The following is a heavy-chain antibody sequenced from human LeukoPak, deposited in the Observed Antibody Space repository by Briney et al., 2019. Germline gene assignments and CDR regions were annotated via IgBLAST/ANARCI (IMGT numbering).Heavy chain of an antibody. Sequence: SVKVSCKTSGGTFSSYDISWVRQAPGQGLEWMGGITPIFGTANYAQKFQGGVTITADESTSTAYMELSSLRSEDTAVYYCARDGGAAVGDYWGQGTLVTVSS. CDR3: ARDGGAAVGDY. CDR1: GGTFSSYD. D-gene: IGHD6-13*01. CDR2: ITPIFGTA. V-gene: IGHV1-69*13. J-gene: IGHJ4*02.